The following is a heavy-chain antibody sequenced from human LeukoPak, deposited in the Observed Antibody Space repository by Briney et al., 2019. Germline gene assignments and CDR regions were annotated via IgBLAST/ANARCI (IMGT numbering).Heavy chain of an antibody. V-gene: IGHV4-39*01. J-gene: IGHJ5*02. CDR3: ARSSGVVIHNWFDP. D-gene: IGHD3-3*01. CDR1: GGSIRGSSYY. CDR2: IYYSGST. Sequence: SETLSLTCTVSGGSIRGSSYYWVWIRQPPGKGLEWIGTIYYSGSTYYNPPLKSRVTISADTSKNQLSLKVRSETAADTAVYYCARSSGVVIHNWFDPWGQGTLVTVSS.